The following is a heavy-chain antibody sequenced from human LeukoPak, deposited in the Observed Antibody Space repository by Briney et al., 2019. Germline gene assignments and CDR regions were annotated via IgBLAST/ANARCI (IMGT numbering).Heavy chain of an antibody. J-gene: IGHJ4*02. CDR2: IIPILGIA. V-gene: IGHV1-69*04. Sequence: ASVKVSCKASGGTFSSYAISWVRQAPGQGLEWMGRIIPILGIANYAQKFQGRVAITADKSTSTAYMELSSLRSEDTAVYYCASDSSSFSFDHWGQGTLVTVSS. CDR1: GGTFSSYA. CDR3: ASDSSSFSFDH. D-gene: IGHD6-13*01.